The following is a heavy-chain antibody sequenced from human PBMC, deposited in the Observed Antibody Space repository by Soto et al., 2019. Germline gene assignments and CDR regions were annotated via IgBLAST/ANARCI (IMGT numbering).Heavy chain of an antibody. CDR1: GFTFSSYG. D-gene: IGHD4-17*01. CDR3: AKLEVNYGDLFDY. CDR2: ISYDGSNK. Sequence: QVQLVESGGGVVQPGRSLRLSCAASGFTFSSYGMHWVRQAPGKGLEWVAVISYDGSNKYYADSVKGRFTISRDNSKNTLYLQMNSLRAEDTAVYYCAKLEVNYGDLFDYWGQGTLVTVSS. J-gene: IGHJ4*02. V-gene: IGHV3-30*18.